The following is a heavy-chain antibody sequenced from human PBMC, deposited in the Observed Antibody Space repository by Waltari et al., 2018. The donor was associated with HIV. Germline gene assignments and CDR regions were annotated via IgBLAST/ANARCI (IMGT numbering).Heavy chain of an antibody. CDR3: ARVHGMMSTVTTRWPPTKTRCDY. Sequence: QVQLQESGPGLVKPSGTLSLTCAVSGGSISSSNWWSWVRQPPGKGLEWIWEIYHSGNTNYRPSRKSRVTRSVDKAKNQFCRKLSAVAGADTAVYDGARVHGMMSTVTTRWPPTKTRCDYWGQGTLVTVSS. CDR2: IYHSGNT. V-gene: IGHV4-4*02. D-gene: IGHD4-17*01. J-gene: IGHJ4*02. CDR1: GGSISSSNW.